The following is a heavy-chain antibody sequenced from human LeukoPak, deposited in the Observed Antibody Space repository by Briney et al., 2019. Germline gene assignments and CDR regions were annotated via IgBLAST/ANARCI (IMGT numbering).Heavy chain of an antibody. Sequence: ASVKVSCKASGYTFTSYDINWVRQATGQGLEWMGWMNPNSGNTGYAQKFQGRVTITRNTSISTAYMELSSLRSEDTAVYYCATGRVLDYYGSGSYYRLDYWGQGTLVTVSS. D-gene: IGHD3-10*01. CDR2: MNPNSGNT. CDR3: ATGRVLDYYGSGSYYRLDY. CDR1: GYTFTSYD. J-gene: IGHJ4*02. V-gene: IGHV1-8*03.